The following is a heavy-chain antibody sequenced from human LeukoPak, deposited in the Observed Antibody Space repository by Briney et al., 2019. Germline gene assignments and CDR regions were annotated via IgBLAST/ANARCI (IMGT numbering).Heavy chain of an antibody. CDR2: MNPNSGNT. J-gene: IGHJ3*02. D-gene: IGHD5-12*01. Sequence: ASVKVSCKASGYTFTSYDINWVRQATGQGLEWMGWMNPNSGNTGYAQQFQDRVTITRDRSRNTVYMELNSLRFEDTAMYYCARSPFSGDDDAFDIWGQGTMVTVSS. CDR3: ARSPFSGDDDAFDI. V-gene: IGHV1-8*01. CDR1: GYTFTSYD.